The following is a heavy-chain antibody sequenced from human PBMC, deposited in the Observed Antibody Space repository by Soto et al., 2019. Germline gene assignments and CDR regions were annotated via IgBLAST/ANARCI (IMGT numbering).Heavy chain of an antibody. D-gene: IGHD5-12*01. CDR3: ASDESATDAFDI. CDR1: GGSISSGGYY. CDR2: IYYSGTT. Sequence: QVQLQESGPGLLKPSHTLSLNCPVSGGSISSGGYYWSWIRQNPGKGLEWIGYIYYSGTTNYNPTLKSRLNISVDTSKNQFCLKLNSMTAADTAVYYCASDESATDAFDIWGQGTMVTVSS. V-gene: IGHV4-31*03. J-gene: IGHJ3*02.